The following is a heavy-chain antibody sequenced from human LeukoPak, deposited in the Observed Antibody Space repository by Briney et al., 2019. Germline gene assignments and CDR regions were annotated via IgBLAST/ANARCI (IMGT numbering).Heavy chain of an antibody. CDR2: IYPVDSDT. D-gene: IGHD2-8*01. CDR3: ASGGCTNGVCYKDAFDI. J-gene: IGHJ3*02. Sequence: GESLKISCKGSGYSFTSYWIGWVRQMPGKGLEWMGIIYPVDSDTRYSPSFQGQVTISADKSISTAYLQWSSLKASDTAMYYCASGGCTNGVCYKDAFDIWGQGTMVTVSS. V-gene: IGHV5-51*01. CDR1: GYSFTSYW.